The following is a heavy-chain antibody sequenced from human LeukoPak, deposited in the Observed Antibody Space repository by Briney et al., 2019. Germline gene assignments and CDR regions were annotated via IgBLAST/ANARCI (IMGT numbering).Heavy chain of an antibody. J-gene: IGHJ4*02. CDR2: INTNTGNP. D-gene: IGHD2-2*02. V-gene: IGHV7-4-1*02. Sequence: ASVNVSCKASGYTFTSYAMNWVRQAPGQGLEWMGWINTNTGNPTYAQGFTGRSVFSLDTSVSTAYLQISSLKAEDTAVYYCARFHYCSSTSCYMNAFDYWGQGTLVTVSS. CDR3: ARFHYCSSTSCYMNAFDY. CDR1: GYTFTSYA.